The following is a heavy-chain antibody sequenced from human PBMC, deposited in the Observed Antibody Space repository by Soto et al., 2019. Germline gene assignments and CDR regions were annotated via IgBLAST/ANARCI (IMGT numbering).Heavy chain of an antibody. V-gene: IGHV1-69*13. J-gene: IGHJ4*02. CDR1: GGTFSSYA. D-gene: IGHD3-3*01. CDR2: IIPIFGTA. Sequence: SVKVSCKASGGTFSSYAISWVRQAPGQGLEWMGGIIPIFGTANYAQKFQGRVTITADESTSTAYMELSSLRSEDTAVYYCASRSRRFLEWLPLDYRGQGTLVTVSS. CDR3: ASRSRRFLEWLPLDY.